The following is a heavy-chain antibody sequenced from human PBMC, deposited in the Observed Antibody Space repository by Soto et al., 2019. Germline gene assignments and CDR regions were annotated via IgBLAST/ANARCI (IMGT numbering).Heavy chain of an antibody. CDR2: ISGSGGTT. V-gene: IGHV3-23*01. Sequence: EVQLLESGGGLVQPGGSLRLSCAASGFTFSNYAMRWVRQAPGKGLEWVSAISGSGGTTYYADSAKGRFTISRDNSKNTLYLQMNSLRAEDTAVYYCARSAVYDSSGYYPYWGQGTLVTVSS. CDR1: GFTFSNYA. CDR3: ARSAVYDSSGYYPY. J-gene: IGHJ4*02. D-gene: IGHD3-22*01.